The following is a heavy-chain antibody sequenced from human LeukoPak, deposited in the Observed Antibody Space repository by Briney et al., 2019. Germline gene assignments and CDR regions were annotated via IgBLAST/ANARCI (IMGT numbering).Heavy chain of an antibody. J-gene: IGHJ4*02. CDR1: GFTFRHFP. CDR2: VSYDGTTR. D-gene: IGHD3-9*01. V-gene: IGHV3-30-3*01. CDR3: ARLDNSDAFDY. Sequence: GSLRLSCAASGFTFRHFPMHWVRQAPDKGLEWLAIVSYDGTTRSYADSVKGRFTISRDNSRSVLYLQMNSPRGDDTAMYYCARLDNSDAFDYWGQGVLVTVSS.